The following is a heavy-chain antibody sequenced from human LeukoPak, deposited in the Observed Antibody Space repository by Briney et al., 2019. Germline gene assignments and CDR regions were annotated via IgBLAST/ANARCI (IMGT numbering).Heavy chain of an antibody. CDR2: ISSSGSTI. Sequence: PSQTLSLTCTVSGGSISSGDYYWSWIRQAPGKGLEWVSYISSSGSTIYYADSVKGRFTISRDNAKNSLYLQMNSLRAEDTAVYYCAREDYSGDYEYYFDYWGQGTLVTVSS. V-gene: IGHV3-11*04. CDR3: AREDYSGDYEYYFDY. CDR1: GGSISSGDYY. J-gene: IGHJ4*02. D-gene: IGHD4-17*01.